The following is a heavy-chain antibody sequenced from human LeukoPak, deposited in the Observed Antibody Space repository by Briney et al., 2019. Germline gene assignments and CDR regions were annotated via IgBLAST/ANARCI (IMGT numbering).Heavy chain of an antibody. CDR2: IYPGDSDT. D-gene: IGHD1-14*01. J-gene: IGHJ5*02. V-gene: IGHV5-51*01. CDR3: ARVDHTNWFDP. Sequence: GESLQISCKGSGSSFTSYWIGWVRQLPGKGLEWMGIIYPGDSDTRYSPSFQGQVTISADKSISTAYLQWSSLKASDTAMYYCARVDHTNWFDPWGQGTLVTVSS. CDR1: GSSFTSYW.